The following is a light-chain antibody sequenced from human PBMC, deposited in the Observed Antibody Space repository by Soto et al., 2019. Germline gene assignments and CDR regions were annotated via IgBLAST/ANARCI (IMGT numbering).Light chain of an antibody. CDR1: QGVTSW. V-gene: IGKV1-12*01. CDR3: QQDYSSPFT. J-gene: IGKJ5*01. CDR2: AAS. Sequence: SQMTQSPSSVSASVGDRVAISCRASQGVTSWLAWYQQKPGKAPKLLIYAASTLHSGVPSRFSGSGSGTDFTLTITSLQPEDFATYYCQQDYSSPFTFGQGTRLEIK.